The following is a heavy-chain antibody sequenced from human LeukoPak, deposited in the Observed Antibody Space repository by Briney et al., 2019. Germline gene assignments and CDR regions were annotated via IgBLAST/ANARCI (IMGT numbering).Heavy chain of an antibody. Sequence: KASETLSLTCTVSGGSISSSSYHWGWIRQPPGKGLEWIGSIYYSGNTYYNPSLKSRVTISVDTSKNQFSLKLSSVTAADTAVYYCARDLGYCSGGSCYSLRAFDIWGQGTMVTVSS. V-gene: IGHV4-39*07. CDR1: GGSISSSSYH. J-gene: IGHJ3*02. CDR2: IYYSGNT. CDR3: ARDLGYCSGGSCYSLRAFDI. D-gene: IGHD2-15*01.